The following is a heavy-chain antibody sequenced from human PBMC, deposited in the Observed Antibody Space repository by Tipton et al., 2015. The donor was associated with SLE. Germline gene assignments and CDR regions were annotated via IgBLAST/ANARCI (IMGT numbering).Heavy chain of an antibody. D-gene: IGHD2-21*01. V-gene: IGHV4-4*07. CDR3: ARAPHIAFAFDI. CDR1: GGSISSYY. Sequence: LRLSCTVSGGSISSYYWSWIRQPAGKGLEWIGHIYTSGSTNYNPSLKSRVTISVDTSKNQFPLKLSSVTAADTAVYYCARAPHIAFAFDIWGQGTMVTVSS. CDR2: IYTSGST. J-gene: IGHJ3*02.